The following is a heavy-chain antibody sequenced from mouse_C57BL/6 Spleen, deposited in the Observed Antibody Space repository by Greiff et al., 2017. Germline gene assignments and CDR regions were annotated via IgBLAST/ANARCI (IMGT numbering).Heavy chain of an antibody. V-gene: IGHV1-85*01. D-gene: IGHD1-1*02. Sequence: QVQLKESGPELVKPGASVKLSCKASGYTFTSYDINWVKQRPGQGLEWIGWIYPRDGSTKYNEKFKGKATLTVDTSSSTAYMELHSLTSEGSAVYFGARMRSYGGFAYWGQGTLVTVSA. J-gene: IGHJ3*01. CDR3: ARMRSYGGFAY. CDR2: IYPRDGST. CDR1: GYTFTSYD.